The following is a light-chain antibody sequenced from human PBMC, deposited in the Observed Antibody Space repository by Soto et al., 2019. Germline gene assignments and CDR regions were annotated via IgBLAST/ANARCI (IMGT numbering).Light chain of an antibody. CDR3: CSFAGSYTYV. CDR2: DVS. CDR1: SNDVGGYNY. V-gene: IGLV2-11*01. Sequence: QSALTQPRSVSGSPGQSVTISCTGTSNDVGGYNYVSWYQHHPGKAPKLMIYDVSKRPSGVPDRFSGSKSGNTASLTISGLQAEDEADYYCCSFAGSYTYVFGTGTKLTVL. J-gene: IGLJ1*01.